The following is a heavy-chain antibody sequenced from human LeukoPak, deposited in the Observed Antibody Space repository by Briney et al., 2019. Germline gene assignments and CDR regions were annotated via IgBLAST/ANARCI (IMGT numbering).Heavy chain of an antibody. Sequence: SQTLSLTCTVSGGSISSGDYYWSWIRQPPGKGLEWIGYIYYSGSTYYNPSLKSRVTISVDTSKNQFSLKLSSVTAADTAVYYCAREGYGDYWGRWYFDLWGRGTLVTVSS. CDR3: AREGYGDYWGRWYFDL. CDR1: GGSISSGDYY. V-gene: IGHV4-30-4*01. CDR2: IYYSGST. D-gene: IGHD4-17*01. J-gene: IGHJ2*01.